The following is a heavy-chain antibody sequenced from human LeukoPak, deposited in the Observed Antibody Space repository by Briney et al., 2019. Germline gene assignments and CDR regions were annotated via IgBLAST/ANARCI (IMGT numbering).Heavy chain of an antibody. V-gene: IGHV3-23*01. CDR1: DFTFANYA. CDR2: IIGSGSYA. Sequence: GGSLRLSCVGSDFTFANYAMTWVRLTPGKGLEWVSSIIGSGSYAMYADSVSGRFTTSRDNSRNTIFLQMTSLRAEDTAIYYCGRDPNGDYIGAFEFWGLGTLVSVSS. D-gene: IGHD4-17*01. CDR3: GRDPNGDYIGAFEF. J-gene: IGHJ3*01.